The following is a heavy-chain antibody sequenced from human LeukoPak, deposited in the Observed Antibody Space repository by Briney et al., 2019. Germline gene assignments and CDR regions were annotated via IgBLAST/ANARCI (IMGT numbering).Heavy chain of an antibody. Sequence: GGSLRLSCAASGFTFSSYAMSWVRQAPGKGLEWVSALSGSGGSTYYADSVKGRFTISRDNAKNSLYLQMNSLRAEDTAVYYCARVRGYSYGIDYWGQGTLVTVSS. D-gene: IGHD5-18*01. V-gene: IGHV3-23*01. CDR1: GFTFSSYA. CDR2: LSGSGGST. CDR3: ARVRGYSYGIDY. J-gene: IGHJ4*02.